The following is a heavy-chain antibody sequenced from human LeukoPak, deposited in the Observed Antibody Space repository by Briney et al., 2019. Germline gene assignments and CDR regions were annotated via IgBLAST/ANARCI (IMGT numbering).Heavy chain of an antibody. V-gene: IGHV3-21*01. J-gene: IGHJ4*02. CDR3: ARVKAVVRY. CDR1: GFTFSSYN. Sequence: PGGSLRLSCAASGFTFSSYNMNWVRQAPGKGLEWVSSITSGSSYIYYADSVKGRFTISRDNAKNSLYLQMNSLRAEDTAVYYCARVKAVVRYWGQGTLVTVSS. CDR2: ITSGSSYI. D-gene: IGHD4-23*01.